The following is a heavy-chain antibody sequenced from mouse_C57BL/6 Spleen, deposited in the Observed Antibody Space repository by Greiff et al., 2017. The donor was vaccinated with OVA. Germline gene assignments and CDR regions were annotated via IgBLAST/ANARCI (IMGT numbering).Heavy chain of an antibody. J-gene: IGHJ4*01. CDR1: GFSLTSYG. CDR3: ARKAAYSRDYAMDY. Sequence: QVQLKESGPGLVQPSQSLSITCTVSGFSLTSYGVHWVRQSPGKGLEWLGVIWSGGSTDYNAAFMSRLSIRKDNSKSQVFFKMNSLQADDTAIYYCARKAAYSRDYAMDYWGQGTSVTVSS. V-gene: IGHV2-2*01. D-gene: IGHD2-10*01. CDR2: IWSGGST.